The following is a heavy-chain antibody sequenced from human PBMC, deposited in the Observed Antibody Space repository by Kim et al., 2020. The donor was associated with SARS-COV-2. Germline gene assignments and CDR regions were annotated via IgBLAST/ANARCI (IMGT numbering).Heavy chain of an antibody. CDR1: GGTFSSYA. Sequence: SVKVSCNASGGTFSSYAISWVRQAPGQGLEWMGGIIPIFGTANYAQKFQGRVTITADESTSTAYMELSSLRSEDTAVYHCARTGTFGDYGDYVEDWGQGTLVTVSS. D-gene: IGHD4-17*01. V-gene: IGHV1-69*13. CDR2: IIPIFGTA. J-gene: IGHJ4*02. CDR3: ARTGTFGDYGDYVED.